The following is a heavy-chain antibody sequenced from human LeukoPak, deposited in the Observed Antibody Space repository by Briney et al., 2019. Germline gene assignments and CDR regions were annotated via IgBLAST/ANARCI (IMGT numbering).Heavy chain of an antibody. D-gene: IGHD3-22*01. CDR1: GGTFSSYA. V-gene: IGHV1-69*06. Sequence: GASVKVSCKASGGTFSSYAISWVRQAPGQGLEWMGGIIPIFGTANYAQKFQGRVTITADKSTSTAYMELSSLRSEDTAVYYCARGPYYYDSSGYYYSFDYWGQGTLVTVSS. CDR3: ARGPYYYDSSGYYYSFDY. J-gene: IGHJ4*02. CDR2: IIPIFGTA.